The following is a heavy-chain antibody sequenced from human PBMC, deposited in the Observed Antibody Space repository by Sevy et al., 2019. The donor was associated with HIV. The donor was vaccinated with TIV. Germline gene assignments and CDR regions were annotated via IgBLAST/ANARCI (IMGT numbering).Heavy chain of an antibody. CDR3: ARFKYYGLETLYYFDY. CDR1: GGTCSDYA. V-gene: IGHV1-69*06. Sequence: SSVKVSCKASGGTCSDYAISWVRLAPRQGLEWIGGIIPIFGSTKYAQKFQDRVTITADKSTSTVYMELSSLRSEDSAVYFCARFKYYGLETLYYFDYWGQGTLVTVSS. D-gene: IGHD3-10*01. CDR2: IIPIFGST. J-gene: IGHJ4*02.